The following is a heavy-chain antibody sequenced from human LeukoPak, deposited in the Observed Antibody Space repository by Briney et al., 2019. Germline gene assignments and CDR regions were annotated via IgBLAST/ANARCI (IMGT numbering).Heavy chain of an antibody. CDR2: IYSGGST. CDR1: GFTFSGFG. J-gene: IGHJ3*02. V-gene: IGHV3-66*02. Sequence: PGGSLRLSCAASGFTFSGFGIHWVRQAPGKGLEWASVIYSGGSTYYADSVKGRFTISRDNSKNTLYLQMNSLRAEDTAVYYCARDEGSSSWARAFDIWGQGTMVTVSS. CDR3: ARDEGSSSWARAFDI. D-gene: IGHD6-13*01.